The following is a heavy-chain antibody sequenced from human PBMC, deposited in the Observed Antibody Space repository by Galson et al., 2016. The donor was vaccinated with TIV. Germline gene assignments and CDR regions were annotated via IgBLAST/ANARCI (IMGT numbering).Heavy chain of an antibody. V-gene: IGHV2-70*11. Sequence: PALVKPTQTLTLTCTFSGFSLSTSGMCVSWICQPPGKALEWLARIDWDDDKYYSTSLKTRLTISKDTPKNQVVLIMTNMDPVDTAAYYCARTRSAVGGASDIWGQGTMVTVSP. J-gene: IGHJ3*02. D-gene: IGHD6-19*01. CDR1: GFSLSTSGMC. CDR3: ARTRSAVGGASDI. CDR2: IDWDDDK.